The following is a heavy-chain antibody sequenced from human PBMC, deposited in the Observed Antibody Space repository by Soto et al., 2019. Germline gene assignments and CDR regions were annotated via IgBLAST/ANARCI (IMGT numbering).Heavy chain of an antibody. CDR3: ARAFIYCSGGSCYLDY. J-gene: IGHJ4*02. CDR2: ISSSSSYI. Sequence: PGGSLRLSCAASGFTFSSYSMNWVRQAPGKGLEWVSSISSSSSYIYYADSVKGRFTISRDNAKNSLYLQMNSLRAEDTAVYYCARAFIYCSGGSCYLDYWGQGTLVTVSS. V-gene: IGHV3-21*01. CDR1: GFTFSSYS. D-gene: IGHD2-15*01.